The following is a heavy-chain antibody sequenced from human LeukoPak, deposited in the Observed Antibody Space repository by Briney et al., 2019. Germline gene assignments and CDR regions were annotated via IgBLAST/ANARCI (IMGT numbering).Heavy chain of an antibody. CDR3: ARGIYEYQLLSWFDP. Sequence: SETLSLTCTVSGGSSSISSYYWGWIRQAPGKGLEWIGSVYYNGRTYYTPSLESRVTMSVDTSKNHFSLKLTSVTAADTAVYFCARGIYEYQLLSWFDPWGQGILVTVSS. J-gene: IGHJ5*02. CDR1: GGSSSISSYY. CDR2: VYYNGRT. V-gene: IGHV4-39*07. D-gene: IGHD2-2*01.